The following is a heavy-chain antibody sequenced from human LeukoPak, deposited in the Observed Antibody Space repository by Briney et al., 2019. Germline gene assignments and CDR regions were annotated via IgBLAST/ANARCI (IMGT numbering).Heavy chain of an antibody. J-gene: IGHJ4*02. V-gene: IGHV1-18*01. CDR3: AREVWSGYYIDY. CDR1: GYTFSSYG. CDR2: VSPYTGST. D-gene: IGHD3-3*01. Sequence: ASVKVSCKASGYTFSSYGISWMRQAPGQGLEWMGWVSPYTGSTRYAQYLQGRVTMTTDTSTSTAYMELRSLTSDDTAVYYCAREVWSGYYIDYWGQGTLVTVSS.